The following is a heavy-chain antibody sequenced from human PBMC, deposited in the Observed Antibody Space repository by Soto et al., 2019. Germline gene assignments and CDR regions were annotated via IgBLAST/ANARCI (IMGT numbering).Heavy chain of an antibody. Sequence: SETLSLTCTVSGGSISSYYWSWIRQPPGKGLEWIGYIYYSGSTNYNPSLKSRVTISVDTSKNQFSLKLSSVTAADTAVYYCAREEYSSSIDYWGQGTMVTVYS. CDR1: GGSISSYY. D-gene: IGHD6-6*01. J-gene: IGHJ4*02. V-gene: IGHV4-59*01. CDR3: AREEYSSSIDY. CDR2: IYYSGST.